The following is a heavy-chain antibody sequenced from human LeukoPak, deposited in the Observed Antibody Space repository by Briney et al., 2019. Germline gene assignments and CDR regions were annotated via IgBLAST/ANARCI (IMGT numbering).Heavy chain of an antibody. Sequence: ASVKVSCKASGYTFTSYDINWVRQATGQGLEWMGWRNPNSGNTGYAQKFQGRVTMTRNTSISTAYMELSSLRSEDTAVYYCARGVGAPTVFDPWGQGTLVTVSS. J-gene: IGHJ5*02. CDR1: GYTFTSYD. V-gene: IGHV1-8*01. D-gene: IGHD1-26*01. CDR2: RNPNSGNT. CDR3: ARGVGAPTVFDP.